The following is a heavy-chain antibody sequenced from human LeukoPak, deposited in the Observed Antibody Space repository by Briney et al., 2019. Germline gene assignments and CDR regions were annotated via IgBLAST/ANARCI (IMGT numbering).Heavy chain of an antibody. J-gene: IGHJ4*02. CDR2: IYTSGST. V-gene: IGHV4-4*09. Sequence: PSETLSLTRTVSGGSISSYYWSWIRQPPGKGLEWIGYIYTSGSTNYNPSLKSRVTISVDTSKNQFSLKLSSVTAADTAVYYCARLNMWDSSGYYVLDYWGQGTLVTVSS. CDR3: ARLNMWDSSGYYVLDY. CDR1: GGSISSYY. D-gene: IGHD3-22*01.